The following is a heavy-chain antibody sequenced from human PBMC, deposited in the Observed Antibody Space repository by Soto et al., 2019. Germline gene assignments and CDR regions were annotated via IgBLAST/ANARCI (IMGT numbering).Heavy chain of an antibody. J-gene: IGHJ5*02. CDR2: IIPILGIA. CDR1: GGTFSSYT. V-gene: IGHV1-69*04. D-gene: IGHD3-9*01. Sequence: SVKVSCKASGGTFSSYTISWVRQAPGQGLEWMGRIIPILGIANYAQKFQGRVTITADKSASTAYMELSSLRSEDTAVYYCARDRRDYDILTGPTPISPYNWFDPWGQGTLVTVSS. CDR3: ARDRRDYDILTGPTPISPYNWFDP.